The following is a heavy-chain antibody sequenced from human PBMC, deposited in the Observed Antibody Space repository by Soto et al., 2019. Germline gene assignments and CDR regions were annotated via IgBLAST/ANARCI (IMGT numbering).Heavy chain of an antibody. CDR3: LRVGGYYGDYPNFDY. Sequence: SETLSLTCIVSGSSISSYYWSWIRQPPGKGLEWIGNIYYTGTTNYNPSLKSRVTISVDTSKNQFSLKVYSVTAADTAVYSCLRVGGYYGDYPNFDYWGQGTRVTVSS. V-gene: IGHV4-59*01. J-gene: IGHJ4*02. CDR2: IYYTGTT. D-gene: IGHD4-17*01. CDR1: GSSISSYY.